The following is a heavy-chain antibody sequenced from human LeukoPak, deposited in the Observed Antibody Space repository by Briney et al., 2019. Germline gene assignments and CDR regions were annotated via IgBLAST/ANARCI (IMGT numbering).Heavy chain of an antibody. CDR1: GGSISSSSYY. Sequence: PSETLTLTCTVSGGSISSSSYYWGWIRQPPGKGLEWIGSIYYSGSTYYNPSLKSRVTISVDTSKNQFSLKLSSVTAADTAVYYCARRSCELPPRWFDPWGQGTLVTVSS. V-gene: IGHV4-39*01. J-gene: IGHJ5*02. CDR2: IYYSGST. D-gene: IGHD1-26*01. CDR3: ARRSCELPPRWFDP.